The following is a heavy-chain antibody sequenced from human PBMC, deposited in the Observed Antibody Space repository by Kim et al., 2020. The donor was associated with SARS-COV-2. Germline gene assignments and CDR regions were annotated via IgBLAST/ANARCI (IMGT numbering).Heavy chain of an antibody. CDR2: INPSGGST. J-gene: IGHJ1*01. D-gene: IGHD5-12*01. V-gene: IGHV1-46*01. CDR3: ARESVEMATIQAEYFQH. CDR1: GYTFTSYY. Sequence: ASVKLSCKASGYTFTSYYMHWVRQAPGQGLEWMGIINPSGGSTSYAQKFQGRVTMTRDTSTSTVYMELSSLRSEDTAVYYCARESVEMATIQAEYFQHWGQGTLVTVSS.